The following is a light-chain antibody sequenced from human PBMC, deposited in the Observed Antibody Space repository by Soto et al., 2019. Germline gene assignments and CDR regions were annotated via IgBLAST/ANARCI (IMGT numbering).Light chain of an antibody. J-gene: IGKJ1*01. CDR3: QQYNSYST. CDR1: QSIRSY. CDR2: KAS. V-gene: IGKV1-5*03. Sequence: DIQLTQSPSSLSASVGDKVTITCRASQSIRSYLNWVQQKPGKAPKLLIYKASSLESGVPSRFSGSGSGTEFTLTISSLQPDDFATYYCQQYNSYSTFGQGTKVDIK.